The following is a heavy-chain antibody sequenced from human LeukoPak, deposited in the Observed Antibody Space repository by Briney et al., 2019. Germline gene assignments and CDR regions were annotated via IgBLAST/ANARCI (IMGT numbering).Heavy chain of an antibody. J-gene: IGHJ4*02. CDR1: GGSFSGYY. D-gene: IGHD3-16*01. Sequence: FETLCLTCAVYGGSFSGYYWSWIRQPPGKGLEWIGEINHSGSTNYNASLKSRVTISVDTSKNQFSLNLTSVTAADTAVYYCVRDQGVLGYWGQGTLVTVSS. CDR3: VRDQGVLGY. CDR2: INHSGST. V-gene: IGHV4-34*01.